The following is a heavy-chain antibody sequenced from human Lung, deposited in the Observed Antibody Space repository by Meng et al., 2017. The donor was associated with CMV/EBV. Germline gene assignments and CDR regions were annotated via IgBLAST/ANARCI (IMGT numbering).Heavy chain of an antibody. CDR2: ISGSGDST. D-gene: IGHD1-14*01. V-gene: IGHV3-23*01. Sequence: LSCADSGFTVSSYAMSWVRQAPGKGLEWVSAISGSGDSTYYADSVKGRVTISRDNSKNTLYLQMNSLRAEDTAVYYCAKGGPGRGFDYWGQGTLVTVSS. CDR1: GFTVSSYA. CDR3: AKGGPGRGFDY. J-gene: IGHJ4*02.